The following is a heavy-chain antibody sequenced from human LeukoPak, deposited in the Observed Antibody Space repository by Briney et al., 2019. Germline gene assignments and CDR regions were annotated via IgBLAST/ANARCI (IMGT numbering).Heavy chain of an antibody. J-gene: IGHJ4*02. D-gene: IGHD3-10*01. CDR3: AREGTGVWFGEFRPIDY. V-gene: IGHV1-18*01. CDR2: ISAYNGNT. Sequence: ASVKVSCKASGYTFTSYGISWVRQAPGQGLEWMGWISAYNGNTNYAQKLQGRVTMTTDTSTSTAYMELRSLRSDDTAVYYCAREGTGVWFGEFRPIDYWGQGTLVTVSS. CDR1: GYTFTSYG.